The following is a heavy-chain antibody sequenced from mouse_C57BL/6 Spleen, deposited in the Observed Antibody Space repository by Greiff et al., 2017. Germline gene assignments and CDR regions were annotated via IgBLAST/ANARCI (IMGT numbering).Heavy chain of an antibody. CDR1: GYTFTSYG. CDR2: IYPRSGNT. CDR3: ARRERYGPWFAY. Sequence: QVQLQQSGAELARPGASVKLSCKASGYTFTSYGISWVKQRTGQGLEWIGEIYPRSGNTYYTEKFKGKATLTAAKSSSTAYMELRSLASEDSAVYFCARRERYGPWFAYWGQGTLVTVSA. V-gene: IGHV1-81*01. J-gene: IGHJ3*01. D-gene: IGHD1-1*02.